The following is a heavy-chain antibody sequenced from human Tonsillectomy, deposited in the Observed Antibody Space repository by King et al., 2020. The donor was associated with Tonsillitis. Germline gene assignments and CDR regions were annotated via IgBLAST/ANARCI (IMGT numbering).Heavy chain of an antibody. CDR3: AAESDLCLGATCYASGYFDY. Sequence: QLVQSGPEVKKPGTSVKVSCKASGFTFSKSAVQWVRQARGQRLEWIGWIAVGSAKTDYAQKFQERVTITRDMSTSTAYMELSSLRSDDTAVYYCAAESDLCLGATCYASGYFDYWGQGTLVTVSS. CDR1: GFTFSKSA. J-gene: IGHJ4*02. V-gene: IGHV1-58*01. D-gene: IGHD4/OR15-4a*01. CDR2: IAVGSAKT.